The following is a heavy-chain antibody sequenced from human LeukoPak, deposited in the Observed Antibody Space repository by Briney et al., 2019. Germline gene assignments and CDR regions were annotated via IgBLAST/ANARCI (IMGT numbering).Heavy chain of an antibody. D-gene: IGHD1-26*01. CDR1: GFTFSSYG. V-gene: IGHV3-23*01. Sequence: GGSLRLSCAASGFTFSSYGTSWVRQAPGTGLEWVSGISSGGVNTYYGDSVKGRFTISRDNSKDTLYLQMNSLRAEDTAVYYCAKKCAVGPTNWYSDLWGRGTLVTVSS. CDR3: AKKCAVGPTNWYSDL. CDR2: ISSGGVNT. J-gene: IGHJ2*01.